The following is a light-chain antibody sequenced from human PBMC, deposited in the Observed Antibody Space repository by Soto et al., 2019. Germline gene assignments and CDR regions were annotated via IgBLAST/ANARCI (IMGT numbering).Light chain of an antibody. J-gene: IGKJ4*01. CDR2: GASS. CDR3: QQYNKWPIT. Sequence: EIVMTQSPATLSVSPGERATLSCRASQSVSGNLAWYQQTPGQAPRLLIYGASSTRATGIPARFSGSGSRTEFTLTISSLQSEDFAVYYCQQYNKWPITFGGGTKVDIK. V-gene: IGKV3-15*01. CDR1: QSVSGN.